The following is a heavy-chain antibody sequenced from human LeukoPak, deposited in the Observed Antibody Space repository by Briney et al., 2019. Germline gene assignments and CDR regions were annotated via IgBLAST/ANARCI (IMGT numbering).Heavy chain of an antibody. Sequence: GGSLRLSCAASGFTVSSNYMSWVRQAPGKGLEWVGRIKSKTDGGTTDYAAPVKGRFTISRDDSKNTLYLQMNSLKTEDTAVYYCTTIPIRAYFDWGQGTLVTVSS. CDR1: GFTVSSNY. J-gene: IGHJ4*02. V-gene: IGHV3-15*01. CDR3: TTIPIRAYFD. CDR2: IKSKTDGGTT. D-gene: IGHD3-9*01.